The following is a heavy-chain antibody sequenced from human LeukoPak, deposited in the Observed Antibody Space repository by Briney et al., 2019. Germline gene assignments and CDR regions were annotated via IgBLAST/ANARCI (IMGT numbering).Heavy chain of an antibody. J-gene: IGHJ6*03. D-gene: IGHD3-10*01. Sequence: GASVKVSCKASGYTFTGYYMHWVRQAPGQGLEWMGWINPNSGGTNYAQKFQGRVTMTRDTSISTAYMELRRLTSDDTAVYYCARDGGYGSESYRVYYYYMDVWGKGTTVTVSS. CDR3: ARDGGYGSESYRVYYYYMDV. CDR2: INPNSGGT. V-gene: IGHV1-2*02. CDR1: GYTFTGYY.